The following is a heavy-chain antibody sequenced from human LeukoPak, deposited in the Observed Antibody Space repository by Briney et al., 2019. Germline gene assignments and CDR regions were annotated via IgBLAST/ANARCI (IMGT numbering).Heavy chain of an antibody. CDR1: GYIFASYW. D-gene: IGHD2-15*01. Sequence: GESLKTSCKAAGYIFASYWIGWVRQMPGKGLEWMGIIYPSDSDTRYSPSFQGQVTFSVDQSTNPAFLQWSTLRASDSATYYCARQKYCSGASCFVVTDPFEYWGQGTQVIVSS. CDR2: IYPSDSDT. CDR3: ARQKYCSGASCFVVTDPFEY. V-gene: IGHV5-51*01. J-gene: IGHJ4*02.